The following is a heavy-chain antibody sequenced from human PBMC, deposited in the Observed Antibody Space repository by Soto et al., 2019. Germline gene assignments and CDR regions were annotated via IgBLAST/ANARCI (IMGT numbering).Heavy chain of an antibody. CDR3: SRSLDY. V-gene: IGHV3-7*01. Sequence: VVSLRLSCGASGFTFSTYWMDWVRQAPGKGLEWVANINQDGSEKHYVDSVKGRFTISRDNAKNSLYLQMSSLTAEDSALYYCSRSLDYWGQGVLVTVSS. CDR2: INQDGSEK. J-gene: IGHJ4*02. CDR1: GFTFSTYW.